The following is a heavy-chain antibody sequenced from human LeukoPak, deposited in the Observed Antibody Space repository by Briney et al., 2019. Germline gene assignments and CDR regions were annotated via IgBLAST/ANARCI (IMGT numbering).Heavy chain of an antibody. CDR1: GYTFTSYY. V-gene: IGHV1-46*01. Sequence: ASVKVSCKASGYTFTSYYMHWVRQAPGQGLEWMGIINPSGGSTSYAQKFQGRVTMTRDTSTSTVYMELSSLRSEDTAVYYCARAGGLHDNCYDSSGYYYWGQGTLVTVSS. D-gene: IGHD3-22*01. J-gene: IGHJ4*02. CDR3: ARAGGLHDNCYDSSGYYY. CDR2: INPSGGST.